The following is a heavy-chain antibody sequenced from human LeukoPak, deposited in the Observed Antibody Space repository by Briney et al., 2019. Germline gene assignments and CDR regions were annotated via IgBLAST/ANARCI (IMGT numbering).Heavy chain of an antibody. CDR2: IYPDDSET. CDR3: ATSPRNSSPQN. D-gene: IGHD2/OR15-2a*01. J-gene: IGHJ4*02. Sequence: GESLKISCKGSGYSFTTYWIGWVRQMPGKGLEWMGIIYPDDSETRYSPSFQGQVTISADKSISTAYLQWSSLEASDTAMYYCATSPRNSSPQNWGQGTLVTVSA. V-gene: IGHV5-51*01. CDR1: GYSFTTYW.